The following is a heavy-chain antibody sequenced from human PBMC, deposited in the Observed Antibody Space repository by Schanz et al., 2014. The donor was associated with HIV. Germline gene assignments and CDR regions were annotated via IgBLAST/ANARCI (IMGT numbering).Heavy chain of an antibody. CDR3: ARGAAEMATMTPWRY. Sequence: QVQLVQSGAEVKKPGSSVKVSCKASGGSFSYYAINWVRQAPGQGLEWMGGIIPIFGTANYAQKFQGRVTITADESTSTAYMELSSLRSDDTAVYYCARGAAEMATMTPWRYWGQGTLVTVSS. V-gene: IGHV1-69*01. CDR2: IIPIFGTA. CDR1: GGSFSYYA. J-gene: IGHJ4*02. D-gene: IGHD5-12*01.